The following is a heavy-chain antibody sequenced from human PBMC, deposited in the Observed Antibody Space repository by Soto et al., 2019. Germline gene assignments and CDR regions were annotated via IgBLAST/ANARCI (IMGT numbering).Heavy chain of an antibody. CDR3: ARDLWVEPELYYYGMDV. D-gene: IGHD1-1*01. V-gene: IGHV4-30-4*01. CDR1: VDAMSRADYY. CDR2: VFYSGTT. J-gene: IGHJ6*02. Sequence: SKTLSVTCTVSVDAMSRADYYWIWSRQTPGKGLEWIRHVFYSGTTYYNPSLKSRLTISVDTSKNHFSLRLTSVTAADTAVYYCARDLWVEPELYYYGMDVWGQGTTVTVSS.